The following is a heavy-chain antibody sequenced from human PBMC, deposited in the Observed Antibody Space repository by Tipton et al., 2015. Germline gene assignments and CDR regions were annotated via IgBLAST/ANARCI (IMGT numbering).Heavy chain of an antibody. D-gene: IGHD2-2*03. V-gene: IGHV4-4*07. CDR3: ARMDILGNWFDP. CDR1: GGSISNYY. Sequence: TLSLTCTVSGGSISNYYWSWIRQPAGKGLEWIGRIYTSGRPKYNPSLKSRVTMSLDTSKNQFSLRLSSVTAADTAVYYCARMDILGNWFDPWGQGTLVTVSS. CDR2: IYTSGRP. J-gene: IGHJ5*02.